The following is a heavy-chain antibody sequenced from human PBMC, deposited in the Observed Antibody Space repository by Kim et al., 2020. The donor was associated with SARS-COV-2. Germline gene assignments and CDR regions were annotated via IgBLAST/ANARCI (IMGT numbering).Heavy chain of an antibody. D-gene: IGHD2-21*01. V-gene: IGHV3-48*03. J-gene: IGHJ4*02. CDR1: GFSFRSFE. Sequence: GGSLRLSCAASGFSFRSFEMNWFRQAPGKGLEWVAYISDGGSSTYYADSVQGRFTISRDNTRDSLFLQMNNLRGDDTAVYYCARDVMAASDYWGQGTLVTVS. CDR3: ARDVMAASDY. CDR2: ISDGGSST.